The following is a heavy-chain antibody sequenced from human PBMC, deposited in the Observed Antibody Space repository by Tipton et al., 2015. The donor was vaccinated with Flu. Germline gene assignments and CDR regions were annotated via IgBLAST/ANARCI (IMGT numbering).Heavy chain of an antibody. Sequence: TLSLTCAVYGGSFSGYYWSWIRQPPGKGLEWIGEINHSGSTNYNPSLKSRVTISVDTPKNQFSLKRSSVTAADTAVYYCARAAGVSRAIYYMDVWGKGTTVTVSS. CDR3: ARAAGVSRAIYYMDV. V-gene: IGHV4-34*01. CDR2: INHSGST. J-gene: IGHJ6*03. D-gene: IGHD2-2*02. CDR1: GGSFSGYY.